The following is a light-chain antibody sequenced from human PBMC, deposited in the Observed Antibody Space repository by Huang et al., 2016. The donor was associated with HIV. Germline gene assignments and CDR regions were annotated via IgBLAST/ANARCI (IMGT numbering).Light chain of an antibody. V-gene: IGKV1-5*03. J-gene: IGKJ1*01. CDR1: NRISSW. Sequence: DIQMTQSPSTLSVFVGDRGTHTCRTSNRISSWLAWYQQKPGKAPNLRITKAANLESGVPSRCSGNGSGTEFTLTISGLQPDDLATYYCQQQWTFGQGTKVEI. CDR3: QQQWT. CDR2: KAA.